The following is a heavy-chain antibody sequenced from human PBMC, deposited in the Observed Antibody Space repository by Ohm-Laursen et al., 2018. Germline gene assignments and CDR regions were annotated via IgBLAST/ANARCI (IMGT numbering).Heavy chain of an antibody. CDR3: AKVSGDLPALAEHFHH. D-gene: IGHD4-17*01. J-gene: IGHJ1*01. CDR1: GYTFTSYD. Sequence: ASVKVSCKASGYTFTSYDINWVRQATGQGLEWMGWMNPNSGNTGYAQKFQGRVTMTRNTSISTAYMELSSLRSEDTAVYYCAKVSGDLPALAEHFHHWGQGTLVTVSS. V-gene: IGHV1-8*01. CDR2: MNPNSGNT.